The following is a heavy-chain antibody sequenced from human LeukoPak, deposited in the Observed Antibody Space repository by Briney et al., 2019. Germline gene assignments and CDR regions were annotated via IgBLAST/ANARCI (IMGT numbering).Heavy chain of an antibody. CDR1: GFTFTNYW. V-gene: IGHV3-74*01. CDR3: ARVWGYSYSSDH. J-gene: IGHJ5*02. CDR2: INPDGSTT. D-gene: IGHD5-18*01. Sequence: GGSLRLSCAASGFTFTNYWMFWVRQAPGKGLVWVSGINPDGSTTTYADSVKGRFTISRENAKSTLYLHMNILRVEDTAVYYCARVWGYSYSSDHWGQGTLVTVSS.